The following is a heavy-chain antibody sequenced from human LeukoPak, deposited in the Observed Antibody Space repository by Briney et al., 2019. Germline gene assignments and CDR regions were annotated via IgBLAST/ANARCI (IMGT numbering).Heavy chain of an antibody. CDR1: GFPFNNYW. CDR2: INWNGGRT. D-gene: IGHD2-15*01. V-gene: IGHV3-20*04. J-gene: IGHJ6*03. CDR3: AKNGDRGAYCTGGTCYPYFYYYMDV. Sequence: GGSLRLSCAASGFPFNNYWMHWVRQAPGKGLEWVSGINWNGGRTGYADSVKGRFTISRDNAKNSLYLQMNSLRAEDTAIYYCAKNGDRGAYCTGGTCYPYFYYYMDVWGKGTTVTI.